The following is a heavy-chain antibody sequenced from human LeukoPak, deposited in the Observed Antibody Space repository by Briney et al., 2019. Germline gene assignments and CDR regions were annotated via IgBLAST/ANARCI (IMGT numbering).Heavy chain of an antibody. J-gene: IGHJ4*02. CDR1: GYTFTSYG. D-gene: IGHD5-18*01. CDR3: ARSRRGYSYGLLLGDFDY. Sequence: GASVKVSCKASGYTFTSYGISWVRQAPGQGLEWMGWISAYNGNTNYAQKLQGRVTMTTDTSTSTAYMELRSLRSDDTAVYYCARSRRGYSYGLLLGDFDYWGQGTLVTVSS. V-gene: IGHV1-18*01. CDR2: ISAYNGNT.